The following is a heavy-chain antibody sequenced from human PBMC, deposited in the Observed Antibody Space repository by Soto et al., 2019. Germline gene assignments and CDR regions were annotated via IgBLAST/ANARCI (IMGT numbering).Heavy chain of an antibody. CDR1: GFTFSRYG. Sequence: EVQVLESGGGLVQPGGSLRLSCAASGFTFSRYGMNWVRQAPGKGLEWVSGVRSDGDTTYNADSVKGRFTVSRDNFKNTRDLQMDSQSDEDTAGYDGAKGNREGATPDGANGGGQGTVVTASA. J-gene: IGHJ4*02. D-gene: IGHD1-26*01. V-gene: IGHV3-23*01. CDR2: VRSDGDTT. CDR3: AKGNREGATPDGANG.